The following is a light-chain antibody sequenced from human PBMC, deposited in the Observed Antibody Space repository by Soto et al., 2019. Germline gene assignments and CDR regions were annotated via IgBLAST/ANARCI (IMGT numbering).Light chain of an antibody. CDR1: QSVISNY. CDR3: QQCGGSSWT. J-gene: IGKJ1*01. CDR2: DAS. Sequence: EIVLTQSPGTLCLSPGERATLSCRASQSVISNYLAWYQQKRPGQAPRLLIYDASTRATGVPDRFSGSGSGTDFTIGISRLEREDAAVYYCQQCGGSSWTFCQGTKVEIK. V-gene: IGKV3-20*01.